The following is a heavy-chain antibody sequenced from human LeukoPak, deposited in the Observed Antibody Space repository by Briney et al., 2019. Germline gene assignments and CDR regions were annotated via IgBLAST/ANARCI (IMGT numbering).Heavy chain of an antibody. CDR2: IKEDGSER. CDR1: AFIFSGHW. V-gene: IGHV3-7*03. Sequence: PGGSLRLSCEGSAFIFSGHWMNWVRQTPGKGLEWVASIKEDGSERQYVDSVKGRFTISRDNAKSSVYLQMNTLRAEDTAVYYCATSADSSGNDWGQGTLVTVSS. J-gene: IGHJ4*02. D-gene: IGHD3-22*01. CDR3: ATSADSSGND.